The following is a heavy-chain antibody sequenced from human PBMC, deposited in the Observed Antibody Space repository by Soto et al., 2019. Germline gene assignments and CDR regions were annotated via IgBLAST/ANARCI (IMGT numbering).Heavy chain of an antibody. V-gene: IGHV4-59*12. CDR1: GGSISSYY. Sequence: SETLSLTCTVSGGSISSYYWSWIRQPPGKGLEWIGYIYYSGSTNYNPSLKSRVTISVDTSKNQFSLKLSSVTAADTAVYYCARAIGYHDYWGQGTLVTVSS. D-gene: IGHD6-13*01. J-gene: IGHJ4*02. CDR2: IYYSGST. CDR3: ARAIGYHDY.